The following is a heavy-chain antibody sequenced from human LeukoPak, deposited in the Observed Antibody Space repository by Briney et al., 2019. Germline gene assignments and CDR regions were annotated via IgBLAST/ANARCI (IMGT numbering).Heavy chain of an antibody. D-gene: IGHD5-12*01. CDR1: GYTFTCYY. J-gene: IGHJ4*02. CDR2: INSKSVGI. Sequence: GASINVSCKACGYTFTCYYMHWVGQAPCQGLDWIGWINSKSVGINHAQKVHGRVTMTRHTSISTAHLAPSGLRSGHRPVYLFPRYPKGGLYFDYWGEGALVTDSS. CDR3: PRYPKGGLYFDY. V-gene: IGHV1-2*02.